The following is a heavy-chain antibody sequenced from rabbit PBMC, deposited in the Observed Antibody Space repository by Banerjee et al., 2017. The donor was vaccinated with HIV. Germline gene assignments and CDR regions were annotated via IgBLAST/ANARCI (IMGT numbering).Heavy chain of an antibody. CDR3: TRSYVSSGYPYYFNL. CDR1: GFSFSSSYY. Sequence: QEQLEESGGDLVKPEGSLTLTCTASGFSFSSSYYMCWVRQAPGKGLEWIGCIYTGSGNTYYASWAKGRFTISKTSSTTVTLQMTSLTAADTATYFCTRSYVSSGYPYYFNLWGQGTLVTVS. J-gene: IGHJ4*01. CDR2: IYTGSGNT. V-gene: IGHV1S45*01. D-gene: IGHD1-1*01.